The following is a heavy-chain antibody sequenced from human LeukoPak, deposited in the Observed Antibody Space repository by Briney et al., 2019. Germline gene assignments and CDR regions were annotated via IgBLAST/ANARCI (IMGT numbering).Heavy chain of an antibody. CDR3: ARPYCSGGSCHDFFDY. J-gene: IGHJ4*02. CDR2: INPNSGGT. Sequence: ASVTVSCKASGYTFTGYYMHWVRQAPGQGLEWMGWINPNSGGTNYAQKFQGRVTMTRDTSISTAYMELSRLRSDDTAVYYCARPYCSGGSCHDFFDYWGQGTLVTVSS. CDR1: GYTFTGYY. D-gene: IGHD2-15*01. V-gene: IGHV1-2*02.